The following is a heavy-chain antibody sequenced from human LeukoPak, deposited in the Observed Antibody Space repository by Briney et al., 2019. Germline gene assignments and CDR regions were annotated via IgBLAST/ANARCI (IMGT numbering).Heavy chain of an antibody. D-gene: IGHD2-15*01. CDR2: IIPIFGTA. Sequence: SVKVSCKASGGTFSSYAISWVRQAPGQGLEWMGGIIPIFGTANYAQKFQGRVTITTDESTSTAYMELSSLRSEDTAVYYCASVGVVADYGLDVWGQGTTVTVSS. CDR3: ASVGVVADYGLDV. J-gene: IGHJ6*02. CDR1: GGTFSSYA. V-gene: IGHV1-69*05.